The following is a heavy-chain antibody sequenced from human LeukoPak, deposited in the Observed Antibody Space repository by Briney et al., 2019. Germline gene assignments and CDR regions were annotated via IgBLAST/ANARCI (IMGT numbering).Heavy chain of an antibody. D-gene: IGHD3-16*01. Sequence: GGSLRLSCAVSGFIVSSSYMSWVRQAPGKGLEWVSVIFSINTTYYADSVKGRFTISRDNSKNMVYLQMNSLRDEDTAIYYCARRPRGVNYGYYWGQGTLVTVSS. V-gene: IGHV3-53*01. CDR2: IFSINTT. CDR3: ARRPRGVNYGYY. J-gene: IGHJ4*02. CDR1: GFIVSSSY.